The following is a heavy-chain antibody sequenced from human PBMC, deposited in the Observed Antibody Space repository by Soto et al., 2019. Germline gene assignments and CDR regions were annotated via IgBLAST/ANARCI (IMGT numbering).Heavy chain of an antibody. J-gene: IGHJ6*02. CDR1: GGSISSGDYY. CDR3: ARERRPYGGNSRPYSSYYGMDV. D-gene: IGHD4-17*01. Sequence: PSETLSLTCTVSGGSISSGDYYWSWIRQPPGKGLEWIGNIYYSGSSYYNPSLKSRVTISVDTSKNQFSLKLSSVTAADTAVYYCARERRPYGGNSRPYSSYYGMDVWGQGTTVTVSS. CDR2: IYYSGSS. V-gene: IGHV4-30-4*01.